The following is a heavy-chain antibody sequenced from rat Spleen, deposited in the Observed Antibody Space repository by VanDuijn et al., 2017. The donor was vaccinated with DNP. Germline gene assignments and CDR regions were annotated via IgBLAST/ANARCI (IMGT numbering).Heavy chain of an antibody. D-gene: IGHD1-7*01. V-gene: IGHV2-27*01. CDR1: GFPLTSYD. CDR2: IQNGGST. CDR3: ARARTGMIGWFAY. Sequence: QVQLKESGPGLVRPSQTLSLTCTVSGFPLTSYDVNWVRQSPGKGLEWMGRIQNGGSTDYNAVFKSRLNISRDTSKSQVFLELTDVQTEDAAIYFCARARTGMIGWFAYWGQGTLVTVSS. J-gene: IGHJ3*01.